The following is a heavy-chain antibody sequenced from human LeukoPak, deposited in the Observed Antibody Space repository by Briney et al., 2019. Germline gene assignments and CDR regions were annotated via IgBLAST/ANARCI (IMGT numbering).Heavy chain of an antibody. CDR1: GGTFSSYA. CDR3: ARDRGKGIAVAGTSFDI. Sequence: GSSVKVSCKASGGTFSSYAISWVRQAPGQGLEWMGGIIPIFGTANYAQKFQGRVTITADESTSTAYMELSSLRSEDTAVYYCARDRGKGIAVAGTSFDIWGQGTMVTVSS. D-gene: IGHD6-19*01. V-gene: IGHV1-69*01. CDR2: IIPIFGTA. J-gene: IGHJ3*02.